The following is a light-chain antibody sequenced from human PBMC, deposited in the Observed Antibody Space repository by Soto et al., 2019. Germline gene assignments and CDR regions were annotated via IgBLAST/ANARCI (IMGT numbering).Light chain of an antibody. CDR2: DVS. J-gene: IGLJ2*01. Sequence: QSALTQPPSASGSPGQSVTISCTGTSSDVGGYNYVSWYQQHPGKAPKAMIYDVSKRPSGVPDRFSGSKSGNTASLTDSGLQAEYEAHHYFTSYGGSNNLIFGGGTKLTVL. V-gene: IGLV2-8*01. CDR3: TSYGGSNNLI. CDR1: SSDVGGYNY.